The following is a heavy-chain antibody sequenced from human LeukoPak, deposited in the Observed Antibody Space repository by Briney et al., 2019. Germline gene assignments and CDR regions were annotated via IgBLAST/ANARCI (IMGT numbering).Heavy chain of an antibody. Sequence: PGGSLRLSCAASGFTFSDYYMSWIRQAPGKGLEWVSYISSSGSTIYYADSVKGRFTISRDNAKNSLYLQMNSLRAEDTAVYYCARFARADCGGNSAPGWFDPWGQGTLVTVSS. D-gene: IGHD4-23*01. J-gene: IGHJ5*02. CDR3: ARFARADCGGNSAPGWFDP. CDR2: ISSSGSTI. V-gene: IGHV3-11*04. CDR1: GFTFSDYY.